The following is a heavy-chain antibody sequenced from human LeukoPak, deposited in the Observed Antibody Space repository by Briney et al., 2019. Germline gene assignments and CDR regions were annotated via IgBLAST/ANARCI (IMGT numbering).Heavy chain of an antibody. D-gene: IGHD3-10*01. V-gene: IGHV1-8*02. CDR1: GYTFTSYY. Sequence: ASVKVSCKASGYTFTSYYMHWVRQATGQGLEWMGWMNPNSGNTGYAQKFQGRVTMTRNTSISTAYMELSSLRSEDTAVYYCARGGRRGGSGSYYRNWFDPWGQGTLVTVSS. J-gene: IGHJ5*02. CDR2: MNPNSGNT. CDR3: ARGGRRGGSGSYYRNWFDP.